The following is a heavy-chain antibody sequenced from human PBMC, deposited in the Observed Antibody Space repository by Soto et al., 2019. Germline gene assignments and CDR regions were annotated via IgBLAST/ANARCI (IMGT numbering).Heavy chain of an antibody. D-gene: IGHD2-15*01. CDR3: ARVGRSYYYYMDV. Sequence: ASVKVSCKASGYTFTSYGISWVRQAPGQGLEWMGWISAYNGNTNYAQKLQGRVTMTTDTSTSTAYRELRSLRSDDTAVYYCARVGRSYYYYMDVWGKGTTVTVSS. CDR2: ISAYNGNT. V-gene: IGHV1-18*01. J-gene: IGHJ6*03. CDR1: GYTFTSYG.